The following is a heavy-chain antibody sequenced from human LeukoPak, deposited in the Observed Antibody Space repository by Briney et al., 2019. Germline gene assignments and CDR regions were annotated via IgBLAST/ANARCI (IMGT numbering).Heavy chain of an antibody. J-gene: IGHJ4*02. CDR3: ARGPHCSSTSCYGGGFDY. V-gene: IGHV4-4*02. D-gene: IGHD2-2*01. CDR2: IYHSGST. CDR1: GGSISSSNW. Sequence: PSGTLSLTCAVSGGSISSSNWWSWVRQPPGKGLEWIGEIYHSGSTNYNPSLKSRVTISVDTSKNQFSLKLSSVTAADTAVYYCARGPHCSSTSCYGGGFDYWGQGTLVTVSS.